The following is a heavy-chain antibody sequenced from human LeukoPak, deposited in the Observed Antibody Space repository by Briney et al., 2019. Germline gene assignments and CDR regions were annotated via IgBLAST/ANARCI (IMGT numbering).Heavy chain of an antibody. CDR2: ISSSSSYI. CDR1: GFTFSSYS. V-gene: IGHV3-21*01. Sequence: GGSLRLSCAASGFTFSSYSMNWVRQAPGKGLEWVSSISSSSSYIYYADSVKGRFTISRDNAKNSLYLQMNSLRAEDTAVYYCARDDNPFQPFDYWGQGTLVTVSS. CDR3: ARDDNPFQPFDY. J-gene: IGHJ4*02. D-gene: IGHD1-1*01.